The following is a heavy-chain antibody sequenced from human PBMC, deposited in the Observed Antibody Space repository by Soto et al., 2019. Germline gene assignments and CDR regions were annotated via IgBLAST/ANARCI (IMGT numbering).Heavy chain of an antibody. Sequence: QVHLVQSGAEVKKPGSSFNVSCKVSGGTFNTFAVSWVRQAPGQGFEWLGGIIPILGPAFYAQKFQGRVTITADKSTSTAYLELTSLTSEDTAVYYCARAAKRSFDYWGQGTLVTVSS. CDR2: IIPILGPA. CDR3: ARAAKRSFDY. CDR1: GGTFNTFA. J-gene: IGHJ4*02. V-gene: IGHV1-69*06.